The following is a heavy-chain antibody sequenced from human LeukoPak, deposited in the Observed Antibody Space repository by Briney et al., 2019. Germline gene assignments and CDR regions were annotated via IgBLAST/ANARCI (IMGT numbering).Heavy chain of an antibody. V-gene: IGHV4-30-2*01. D-gene: IGHD6-6*01. Sequence: SETLSLTCTVSGGSISSGGYYWSWIRQPPGKGLEWIGYIYHSGSTYYNPSLKSRVTISVDRSKNQFSLKLSSVTAADTAVYYCARDYSSSSGWFDPWGQGTLVTVSS. J-gene: IGHJ5*02. CDR3: ARDYSSSSGWFDP. CDR2: IYHSGST. CDR1: GGSISSGGYY.